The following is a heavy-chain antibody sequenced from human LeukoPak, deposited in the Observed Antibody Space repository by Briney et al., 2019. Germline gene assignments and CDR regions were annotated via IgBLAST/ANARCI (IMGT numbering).Heavy chain of an antibody. D-gene: IGHD5-18*01. Sequence: GASVKVSFKASGYTFSSYGVSWVRQAPGQGLEWMGWINTYNVNTNYAQKFQGRVTFTTDASTSTAYMELRSLRSDDTAVYYCAGDSRRGYSYGYDYWGQRTLVTVSS. CDR2: INTYNVNT. V-gene: IGHV1-18*01. J-gene: IGHJ4*02. CDR3: AGDSRRGYSYGYDY. CDR1: GYTFSSYG.